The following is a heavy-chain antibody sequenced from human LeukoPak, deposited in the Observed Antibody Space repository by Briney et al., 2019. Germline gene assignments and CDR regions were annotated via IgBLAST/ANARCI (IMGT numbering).Heavy chain of an antibody. CDR2: IYSGGST. CDR3: ASYTTEVYDFWSGYPYY. J-gene: IGHJ4*02. V-gene: IGHV3-66*01. Sequence: GGSLRLSCAASGFTVSSNYMSWVRQAPGKGLEWVSVIYSGGSTYYADSVKGRFTISRDNSKNTLYLQMNSLRAEDTAVYYCASYTTEVYDFWSGYPYYWGQGTLVTVSS. D-gene: IGHD3-3*01. CDR1: GFTVSSNY.